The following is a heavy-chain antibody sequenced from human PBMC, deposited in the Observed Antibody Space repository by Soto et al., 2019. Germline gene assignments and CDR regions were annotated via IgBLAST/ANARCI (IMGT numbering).Heavy chain of an antibody. V-gene: IGHV3-74*01. J-gene: IGHJ5*02. CDR3: ARAGYYDFWSGYSPLKPNPSNWFDP. Sequence: EVQLVESGGGLVQPGGSLRLSCAASGFTFSSYWMHWVRQAPGKGLVWVSRINSDGSSTSYADSVKGRFTISRDNAKNTLYLQMNSLRGEDTAVYYCARAGYYDFWSGYSPLKPNPSNWFDPWGQGTLVTVSS. CDR1: GFTFSSYW. D-gene: IGHD3-3*01. CDR2: INSDGSST.